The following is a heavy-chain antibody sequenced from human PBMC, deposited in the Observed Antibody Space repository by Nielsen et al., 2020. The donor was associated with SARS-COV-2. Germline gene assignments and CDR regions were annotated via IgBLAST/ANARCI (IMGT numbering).Heavy chain of an antibody. CDR2: LSSRGSA. V-gene: IGHV4-39*07. Sequence: ESLKISCTVSGGSINSYYWNWIRQPPGKGLEWIGSLSSRGSAYYNPSLRNRVTMSADTSKNQFSLRLSSGTAADTAVYYCARAAVSTVGWFDPWGQGTLVTVSS. J-gene: IGHJ5*02. D-gene: IGHD4-11*01. CDR3: ARAAVSTVGWFDP. CDR1: GGSINSYY.